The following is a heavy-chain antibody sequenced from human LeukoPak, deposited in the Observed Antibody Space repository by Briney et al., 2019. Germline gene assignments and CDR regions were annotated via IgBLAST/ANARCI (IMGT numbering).Heavy chain of an antibody. CDR3: AKSDFYDSSGYYFQH. Sequence: GGSLRLSCAASGFIFSSYSMNWVRQAPGKGLEWVSGISGSGGSTYYADSVKGRFTISRDNSKNTLYLQMNSLRAEDTAVYYCAKSDFYDSSGYYFQHWGQGTLVTVSS. D-gene: IGHD3-22*01. CDR1: GFIFSSYS. V-gene: IGHV3-23*01. J-gene: IGHJ1*01. CDR2: ISGSGGST.